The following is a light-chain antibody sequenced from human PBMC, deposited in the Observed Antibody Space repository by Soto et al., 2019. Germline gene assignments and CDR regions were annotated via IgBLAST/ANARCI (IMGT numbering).Light chain of an antibody. V-gene: IGKV1-39*01. CDR2: AAS. J-gene: IGKJ1*01. CDR3: QQSHTWT. CDR1: QTISSY. Sequence: DIQMTQSPSSLSASVGDRVTITCRASQTISSYLNWYQQKPGNAPKVLIYAASSLRSGVPSRFSGSGSGTYFTLTISSLQPEDFATYYCQQSHTWTFGQGTKVELK.